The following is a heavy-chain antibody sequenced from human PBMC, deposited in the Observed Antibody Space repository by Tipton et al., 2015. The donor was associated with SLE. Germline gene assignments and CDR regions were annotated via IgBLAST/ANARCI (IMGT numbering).Heavy chain of an antibody. V-gene: IGHV4-59*08. J-gene: IGHJ4*02. CDR2: IYYSGST. D-gene: IGHD6-19*01. CDR3: ASDSSGWYYFDY. Sequence: TLSLTCTVSGGSISSYYWSWIRQPPGKGLEWIGYIYYSGSTNYNPSLKSRVTISVDTSKNQFSLKLSSVTAADTAVYYCASDSSGWYYFDYWGQGTLVTVSS. CDR1: GGSISSYY.